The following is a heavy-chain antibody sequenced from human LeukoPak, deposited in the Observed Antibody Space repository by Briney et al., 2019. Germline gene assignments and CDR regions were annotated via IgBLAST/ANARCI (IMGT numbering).Heavy chain of an antibody. CDR1: GFTFNTYD. V-gene: IGHV3-13*01. J-gene: IGHJ2*01. CDR3: ARGFSGYWFFDL. CDR2: IGTTGDT. Sequence: GGSLRLSCAASGFTFNTYDMHWVRQVLGKGLEWVSAIGTTGDTYYPDSVKGRFTISRENAKNSLYLQLNSLRAGDTAVYYCARGFSGYWFFDLWGRGTLVTVSS. D-gene: IGHD3-3*02.